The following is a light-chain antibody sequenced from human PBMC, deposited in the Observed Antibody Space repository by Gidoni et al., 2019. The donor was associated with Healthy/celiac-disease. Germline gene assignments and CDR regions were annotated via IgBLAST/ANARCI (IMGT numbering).Light chain of an antibody. V-gene: IGKV4-1*01. CDR2: WAS. J-gene: IGKJ2*01. Sequence: DIVMTQPPDSLAVSLGERATINCKSSQSVLYSSNNKNYLAWYQQKPGQPPKLLIYWASTRESGVPDRFSGSGSGTDFTRTISSLQAEDVAVYYCQQYYSTPSFGQGTKLEIK. CDR3: QQYYSTPS. CDR1: QSVLYSSNNKNY.